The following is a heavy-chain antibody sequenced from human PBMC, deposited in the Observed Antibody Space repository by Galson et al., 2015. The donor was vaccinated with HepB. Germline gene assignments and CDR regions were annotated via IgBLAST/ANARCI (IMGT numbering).Heavy chain of an antibody. CDR2: MNPNSGNT. CDR1: EYTFNSYD. V-gene: IGHV1-8*02. D-gene: IGHD2-15*01. Sequence: SVKVSCKASEYTFNSYDINWVRQATGQGLEWMGWMNPNSGNTGYAQEFQGRVTMTRNTSISTAYMELSSLRFEDTAVYYCARVRGSCGGGSCSGSGWFDPWGQGTPVTVSS. J-gene: IGHJ5*02. CDR3: ARVRGSCGGGSCSGSGWFDP.